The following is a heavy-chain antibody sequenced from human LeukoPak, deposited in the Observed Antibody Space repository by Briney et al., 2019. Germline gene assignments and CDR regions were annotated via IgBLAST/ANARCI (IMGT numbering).Heavy chain of an antibody. Sequence: SVKVSCKASGGTFSSYAISWVRQAPGQGLEWMGGIIPIFGTANYAQKFQGRVTITADESTSTAYMELSSLGSEDTAVYYCARGGIAVAGTDLNFDYWGQGTLVTVSS. V-gene: IGHV1-69*13. CDR3: ARGGIAVAGTDLNFDY. D-gene: IGHD6-19*01. J-gene: IGHJ4*02. CDR2: IIPIFGTA. CDR1: GGTFSSYA.